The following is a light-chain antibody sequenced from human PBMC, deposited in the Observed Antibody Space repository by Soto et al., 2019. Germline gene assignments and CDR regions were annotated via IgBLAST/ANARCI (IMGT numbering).Light chain of an antibody. V-gene: IGLV2-14*01. Sequence: QSALTQPASVSGSPGQSITISCTGTSSDVGGYNYVSWYQHHPGKAPKLLIYEVSNRPSGASDRFSGSKSGNTASLTISGRQDEDESDYYCGSYTSRLYVFGSVTKLTVL. CDR3: GSYTSRLYV. CDR2: EVS. J-gene: IGLJ1*01. CDR1: SSDVGGYNY.